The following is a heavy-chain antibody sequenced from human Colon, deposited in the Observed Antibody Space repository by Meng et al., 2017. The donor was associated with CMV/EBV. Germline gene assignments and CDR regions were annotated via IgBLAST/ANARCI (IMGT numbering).Heavy chain of an antibody. D-gene: IGHD3-22*01. CDR2: ISSTGHDM. Sequence: GESLKISCAVSGFTLRNYNMNWVRQAPAKGLEWVSSISSTGHDMFYADSVKGRFTISRDNAKNSLYLQMSSLSAEDTAVYYCVRDNARVQGNIPILVVPQGFDYWGQGTVVTVSS. J-gene: IGHJ4*02. CDR3: VRDNARVQGNIPILVVPQGFDY. CDR1: GFTLRNYN. V-gene: IGHV3-21*01.